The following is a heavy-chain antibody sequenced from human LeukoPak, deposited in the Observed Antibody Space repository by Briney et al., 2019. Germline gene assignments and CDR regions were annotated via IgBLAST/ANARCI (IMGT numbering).Heavy chain of an antibody. D-gene: IGHD3-3*01. Sequence: SETLSLTCAVYGGSFSGYYLSWIRQPPGKGLEWIGEINHSGSTNYNPSLKSRVTISVDTSKNQFSLKLSTVTAADTAVYYCARVSGYGAFDIWGQGTMVTVSS. V-gene: IGHV4-34*01. CDR2: INHSGST. J-gene: IGHJ3*02. CDR1: GGSFSGYY. CDR3: ARVSGYGAFDI.